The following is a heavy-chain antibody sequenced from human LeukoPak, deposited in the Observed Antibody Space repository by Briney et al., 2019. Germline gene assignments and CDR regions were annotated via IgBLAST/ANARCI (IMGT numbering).Heavy chain of an antibody. CDR2: INWNGGST. J-gene: IGHJ3*02. Sequence: GGSLRLSCAASGFTFDDYGMSWVRQAPGKGLEWVSGINWNGGSTGYADSVKGRFTISRDNAKNSLYLQMNSLRAEDTALYYCARVKSGSGWYDALDIWGQGTMVTVSS. CDR1: GFTFDDYG. CDR3: ARVKSGSGWYDALDI. V-gene: IGHV3-20*04. D-gene: IGHD6-19*01.